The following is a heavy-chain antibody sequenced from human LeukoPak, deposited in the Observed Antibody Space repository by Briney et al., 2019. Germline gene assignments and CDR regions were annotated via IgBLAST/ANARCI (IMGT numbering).Heavy chain of an antibody. CDR1: GGSISSGSYY. D-gene: IGHD3-10*01. J-gene: IGHJ5*01. CDR2: IYTSGST. CDR3: ARGFGYGSGDYSWFDS. Sequence: SETLSLTCTVSGGSISSGSYYWSWIRQPAGKGLEWIGRIYTSGSTNYNPSLKGRVTILLDKPKNQFSLTLTSVTAADTAVYYCARGFGYGSGDYSWFDSWGQGTLVSVSS. V-gene: IGHV4-61*02.